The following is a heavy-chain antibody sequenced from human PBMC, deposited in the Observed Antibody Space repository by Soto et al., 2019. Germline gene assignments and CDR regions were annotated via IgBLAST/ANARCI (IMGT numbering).Heavy chain of an antibody. V-gene: IGHV3-7*05. J-gene: IGHJ5*02. Sequence: PGGSLRLSCASSGFTFSGYWMSWVRQAPGKGLEWVANIKQDGSEQFYVDSVKGRFTISRDNAKNSLYVEMNSLRVEDSAVYYCARKGPRAARPNHWGQGTLVTVSS. D-gene: IGHD6-6*01. CDR1: GFTFSGYW. CDR2: IKQDGSEQ. CDR3: ARKGPRAARPNH.